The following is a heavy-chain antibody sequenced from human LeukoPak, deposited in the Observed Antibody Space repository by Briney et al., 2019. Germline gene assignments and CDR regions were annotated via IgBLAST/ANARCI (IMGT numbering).Heavy chain of an antibody. CDR1: GGSFSDYY. CDR3: ARVGPDITSWHY. Sequence: PSETLSLTCAVYGGSFSDYYWSWSRQPPGKGLEWIGEINHSGSTNYNPSLKSRVTISVDTSKNQFSLNLRSVTAADTAVYYCARVGPDITSWHYWGQGTLVTVSS. D-gene: IGHD2-2*01. J-gene: IGHJ4*02. V-gene: IGHV4-34*01. CDR2: INHSGST.